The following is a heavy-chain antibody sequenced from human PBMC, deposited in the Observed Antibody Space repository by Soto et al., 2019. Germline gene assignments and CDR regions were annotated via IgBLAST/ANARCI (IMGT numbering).Heavy chain of an antibody. Sequence: HPGGSLRLSCATSGFTCGYYALSWVRQAPGKGLEWVGFIRRNAYGGTTDYAASVKGRFTISRDDSKSIAYLQMNSLRTEDTALYYCTRASSLDFDFWGQGTLVTVS. D-gene: IGHD3-16*01. CDR3: TRASSLDFDF. J-gene: IGHJ4*02. CDR1: GFTCGYYA. V-gene: IGHV3-49*04. CDR2: IRRNAYGGTT.